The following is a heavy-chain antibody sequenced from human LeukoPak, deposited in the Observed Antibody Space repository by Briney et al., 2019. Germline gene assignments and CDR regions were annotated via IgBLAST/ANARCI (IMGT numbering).Heavy chain of an antibody. J-gene: IGHJ4*02. CDR3: AREMGGVWYDSSGYYDY. D-gene: IGHD3-22*01. CDR2: IKQDGSEK. CDR1: GFTFSSYW. V-gene: IGHV3-7*01. Sequence: GGSLRLSCAASGFTFSSYWMSWVRQAPGKGLEWVANIKQDGSEKYHVDSVKGRFTISRDNAKNSLYLQMNSLRAEDTAVYYCAREMGGVWYDSSGYYDYWGQGTLVTVSS.